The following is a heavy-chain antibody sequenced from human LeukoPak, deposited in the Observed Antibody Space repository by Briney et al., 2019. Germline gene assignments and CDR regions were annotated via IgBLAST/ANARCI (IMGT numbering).Heavy chain of an antibody. D-gene: IGHD3-10*01. CDR3: ARDLSITMVRGVMSHYYAMDV. J-gene: IGHJ6*02. V-gene: IGHV1-18*01. CDR2: ISAYNGNT. CDR1: GYTFTNYG. Sequence: ASVKVSCKASGYTFTNYGINWVRQAPGKGLEWMGWISAYNGNTNYAQKLQGRVTMTTDTYTSTAYMELRRLRSDDTAVYYCARDLSITMVRGVMSHYYAMDVWGQGTTVTVSS.